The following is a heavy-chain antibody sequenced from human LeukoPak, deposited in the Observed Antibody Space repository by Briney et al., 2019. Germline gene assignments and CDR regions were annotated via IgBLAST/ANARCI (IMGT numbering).Heavy chain of an antibody. CDR2: INAGNGNT. V-gene: IGHV1-3*01. Sequence: GASVKVSCKASGYTFTSYAMHWVRQAPGQRLEWMGWINAGNGNTKYSQKFQGRVTITADKSTSTAYMELSSLRSEDTAVYYCATEGAHYTGWFDPWGQGTLVTVSS. D-gene: IGHD4-11*01. CDR1: GYTFTSYA. J-gene: IGHJ5*02. CDR3: ATEGAHYTGWFDP.